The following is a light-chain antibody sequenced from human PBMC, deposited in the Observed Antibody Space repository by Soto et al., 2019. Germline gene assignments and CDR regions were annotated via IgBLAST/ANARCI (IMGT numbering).Light chain of an antibody. J-gene: IGKJ1*01. Sequence: EIVLTQSPGTLSLSPGERATLSCRVSQSVSSSFLAWYQQKPGQAPRLLIYGASSRATGIPDRFSGSGSGTDFTLTISRLEPEDFAVYYCHQYGSSPATFGQGTKVDI. V-gene: IGKV3-20*01. CDR1: QSVSSSF. CDR2: GAS. CDR3: HQYGSSPAT.